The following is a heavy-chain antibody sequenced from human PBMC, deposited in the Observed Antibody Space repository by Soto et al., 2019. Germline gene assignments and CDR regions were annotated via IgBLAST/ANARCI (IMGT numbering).Heavy chain of an antibody. J-gene: IGHJ4*02. CDR2: ISAYNGNT. CDR1: GYTSTSYG. CDR3: ARDPSRWELRREVDY. V-gene: IGHV1-18*01. Sequence: QVQLVQSGAEVKKPGASVKVSCKASGYTSTSYGISWVRQAPGQGLEWMGWISAYNGNTNYAQKLQGRVTMTTDTSTSTAYMELRSPRSDYTAVYYCARDPSRWELRREVDYWGQGTLVTVSS. D-gene: IGHD1-26*01.